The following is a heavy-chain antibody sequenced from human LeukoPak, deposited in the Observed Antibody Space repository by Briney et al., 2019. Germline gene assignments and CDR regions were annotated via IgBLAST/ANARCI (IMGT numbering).Heavy chain of an antibody. J-gene: IGHJ4*02. V-gene: IGHV4-59*01. D-gene: IGHD1-7*01. CDR2: IYYSGST. CDR1: GGSISSYY. Sequence: PSETLSLTCTVSGGSISSYYRSWIRQPPGKGLEWIGYIYYSGSTNYNPSLKSRVTISVDTSKNQFSLKLSSVTAADTAVYYCARDLTGTTYVDYWGQGTLVTVSS. CDR3: ARDLTGTTYVDY.